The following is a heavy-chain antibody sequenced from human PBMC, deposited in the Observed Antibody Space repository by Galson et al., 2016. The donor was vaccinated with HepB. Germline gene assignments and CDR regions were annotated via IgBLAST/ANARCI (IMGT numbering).Heavy chain of an antibody. Sequence: SLRLSCATSGFSFSRFWMSWVRQAPGKGPHYVATINTNGDKQYYVDSVRGRFTISRDNARTSLSLEMNSLRVEDTAVYFCARGVYTYYKEHLFDVWGQGTVVTVSS. CDR3: ARGVYTYYKEHLFDV. J-gene: IGHJ3*01. V-gene: IGHV3-7*03. CDR2: INTNGDKQ. D-gene: IGHD3-22*01. CDR1: GFSFSRFW.